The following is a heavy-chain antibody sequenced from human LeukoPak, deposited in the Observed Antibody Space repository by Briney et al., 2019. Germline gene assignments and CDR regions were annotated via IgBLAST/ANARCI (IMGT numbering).Heavy chain of an antibody. J-gene: IGHJ6*02. CDR1: GYSFTSYW. Sequence: GESLKISCKGSGYSFTSYWIGWVRQMPGKGLEWMGIIYPGDSDTRHSPSFQGQVTISADKSISTAYLQWSSLKASDTAMYYCARGSSSWFNSYYYYGMDVWGQGTTVTVSS. D-gene: IGHD6-13*01. V-gene: IGHV5-51*01. CDR3: ARGSSSWFNSYYYYGMDV. CDR2: IYPGDSDT.